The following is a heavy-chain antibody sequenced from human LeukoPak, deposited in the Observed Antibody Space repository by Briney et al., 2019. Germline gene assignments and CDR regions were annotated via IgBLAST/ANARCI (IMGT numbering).Heavy chain of an antibody. CDR1: GGSISSGSYY. J-gene: IGHJ6*02. Sequence: SQTLSLTCTVSGGSISSGSYYWSWIRQPAGKGLEWIGRIYTSGSTNYNPSHKSRVTISVDTSKNQFSLKLSSVTAADTAVYYCARATGYYYGMDVWGQGTTVTVSS. CDR2: IYTSGST. D-gene: IGHD3-10*01. V-gene: IGHV4-61*02. CDR3: ARATGYYYGMDV.